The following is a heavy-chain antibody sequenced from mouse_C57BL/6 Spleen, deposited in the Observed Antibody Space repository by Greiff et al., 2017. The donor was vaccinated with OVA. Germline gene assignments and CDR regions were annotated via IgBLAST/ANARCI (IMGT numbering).Heavy chain of an antibody. Sequence: EVNVVESGAELVRPGASVKLSCTASGFNIKDDYMHWVKQRPEQGLEWIGWIDPENGDTEYASKFQGKATITADTSSNTAYLQLSSLTSEDTAVYYCTTVDSPWFAYWGQGTLVTVSA. CDR3: TTVDSPWFAY. V-gene: IGHV14-4*01. CDR1: GFNIKDDY. J-gene: IGHJ3*01. D-gene: IGHD2-12*01. CDR2: IDPENGDT.